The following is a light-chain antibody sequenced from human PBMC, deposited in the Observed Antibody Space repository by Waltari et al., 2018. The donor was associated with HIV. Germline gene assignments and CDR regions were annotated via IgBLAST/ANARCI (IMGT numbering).Light chain of an antibody. V-gene: IGLV2-14*03. Sequence: QSALTQPASVSGSPGPSITISCTGTRSDVGGYNSVSWYQQHPGKAPKLMIYDVSNRPSGVSNRLSGSKSGNTASLTSSGLQAEDEADYYCSSYTSSSTLVFGGGTKLTVL. CDR3: SSYTSSSTLV. CDR1: RSDVGGYNS. CDR2: DVS. J-gene: IGLJ2*01.